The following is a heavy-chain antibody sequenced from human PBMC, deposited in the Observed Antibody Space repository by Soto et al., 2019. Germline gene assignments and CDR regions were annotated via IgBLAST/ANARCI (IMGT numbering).Heavy chain of an antibody. CDR2: INHSGST. D-gene: IGHD3-9*01. Sequence: LSLTCAVYGGSFSGYYWSWIRQPPGKGLEWIGEINHSGSTNYNPSLKSRVTISVDTSKNQFSLKLSSVTAADTAVYYCARGKRYYXILTGSVHPGGYYGMDVWGQGTTVTVSS. V-gene: IGHV4-34*01. J-gene: IGHJ6*02. CDR3: ARGKRYYXILTGSVHPGGYYGMDV. CDR1: GGSFSGYY.